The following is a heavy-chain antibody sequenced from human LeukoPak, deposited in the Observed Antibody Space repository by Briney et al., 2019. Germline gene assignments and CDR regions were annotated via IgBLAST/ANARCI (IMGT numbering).Heavy chain of an antibody. Sequence: KPSETLSLTCIVSGGSMNNYYWSWIRQPPGKGLEWIAYIHYTGITNYNPFLKSRVTISLDTSKNQFPLKLNSVTAADTAFYYCARILEGSGAAFDIWGQGTMVTVSS. D-gene: IGHD1-26*01. J-gene: IGHJ3*02. CDR2: IHYTGIT. CDR3: ARILEGSGAAFDI. CDR1: GGSMNNYY. V-gene: IGHV4-59*01.